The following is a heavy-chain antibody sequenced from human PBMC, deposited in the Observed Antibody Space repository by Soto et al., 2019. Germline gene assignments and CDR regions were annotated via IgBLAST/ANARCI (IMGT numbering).Heavy chain of an antibody. CDR3: AREKTSYGMDV. CDR1: GYTFTSYD. Sequence: QVQLVQSGAEVKKPGASVKVSCKASGYTFTSYDINWVRQATGQGLEWMGWMNPNSGNTGYAQRLQGRVTMTRNTSTSTAYMELISLRSEDTAVYYCAREKTSYGMDVWGQGTTVTVSS. J-gene: IGHJ6*02. CDR2: MNPNSGNT. V-gene: IGHV1-8*01.